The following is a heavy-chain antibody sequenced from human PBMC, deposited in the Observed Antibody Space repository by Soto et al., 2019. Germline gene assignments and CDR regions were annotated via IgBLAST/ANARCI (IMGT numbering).Heavy chain of an antibody. CDR1: GLTVSGKKY. CDR3: ATWHLQEHAYDV. J-gene: IGHJ3*01. V-gene: IGHV3-53*01. Sequence: PGGSLRLSCAVSGLTVSGKKYVAWVRQAPGKGLEWVSGFYDLDGTYYADSLKGRFTTSGDSSRTIVCLQMNGLRPEDTAVYYCATWHLQEHAYDVWGQGTTVTVSS. CDR2: FYDLDGT. D-gene: IGHD4-4*01.